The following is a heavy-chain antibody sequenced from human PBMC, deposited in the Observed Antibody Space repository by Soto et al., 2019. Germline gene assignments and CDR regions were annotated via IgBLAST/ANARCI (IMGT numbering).Heavy chain of an antibody. CDR2: LSGGGGTT. CDR1: GFTFSTYA. CDR3: AKQRAGYGSGSDTYYFDF. D-gene: IGHD3-10*01. V-gene: IGHV3-23*01. J-gene: IGHJ4*02. Sequence: EVQLLESGGGLVQPGGSLRLSCSTAGFTFSTYAMNWVRQAPGKGLEWAPGLSGGGGTTYYADSVRGRFTISRDNSNNTLFLQMNSLRAEDTALYYCAKQRAGYGSGSDTYYFDFWGQGTLVTVSS.